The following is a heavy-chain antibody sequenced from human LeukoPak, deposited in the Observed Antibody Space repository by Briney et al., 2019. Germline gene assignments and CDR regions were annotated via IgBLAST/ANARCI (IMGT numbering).Heavy chain of an antibody. CDR1: GFIFSDYY. CDR3: SRGDYLDF. J-gene: IGHJ4*02. CDR2: IGGNGRLM. V-gene: IGHV3-11*01. Sequence: GGSLRLSCRPSGFIFSDYYMRWSRQSPGKGLECLAYIGGNGRLMDYADSRRGRSSFSRDNAENFLYLARNCLIAEDKAMYYCSRGDYLDFWGQGTLVTVSS.